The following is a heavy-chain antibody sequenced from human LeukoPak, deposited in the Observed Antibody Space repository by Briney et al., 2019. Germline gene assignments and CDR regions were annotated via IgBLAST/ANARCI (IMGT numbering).Heavy chain of an antibody. D-gene: IGHD2-21*02. CDR3: ARRTITAGGDCLDY. V-gene: IGHV3-23*01. Sequence: GGSLRLSCAASGFTFSSYAMSWVRQAPGKGLEWVSAISGSGGSTYYADSVKGRLTISRDTPKNTLYLQIDSLTTDDTAIYYCARRTITAGGDCLDYWGQGTLITVSS. J-gene: IGHJ4*02. CDR1: GFTFSSYA. CDR2: ISGSGGST.